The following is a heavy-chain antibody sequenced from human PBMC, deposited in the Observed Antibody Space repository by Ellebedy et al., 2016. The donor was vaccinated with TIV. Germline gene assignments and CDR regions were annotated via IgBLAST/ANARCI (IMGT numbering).Heavy chain of an antibody. V-gene: IGHV4-30-2*01. D-gene: IGHD5-18*01. J-gene: IGHJ5*02. Sequence: SETLSLXXAVSGGSMRSGPYCWSWIRQPPGKGLEWVGYINQSGRTYYNPSLKSRVTISVDRSRNKFSLDLRSVTAADTAVYYCARGRHSYGYEWLDTWGQGTLASASS. CDR2: INQSGRT. CDR1: GGSMRSGPYC. CDR3: ARGRHSYGYEWLDT.